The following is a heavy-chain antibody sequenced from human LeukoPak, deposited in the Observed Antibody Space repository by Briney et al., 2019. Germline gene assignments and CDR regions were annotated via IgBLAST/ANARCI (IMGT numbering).Heavy chain of an antibody. CDR1: GYTFTSDY. CDR3: ARSSAYYNEAVM. V-gene: IGHV1-46*01. CDR2: INPSGGST. J-gene: IGHJ3*02. D-gene: IGHD3-9*01. Sequence: ASVKVSCKKFGYTFTSDYVYWVRQAPGQGLEWMGIINPSGGSTTYAQKFQGRLTMTSDTSTSTVYMELSSLRSEDTAVYYCARSSAYYNEAVMWGQETMVTVSS.